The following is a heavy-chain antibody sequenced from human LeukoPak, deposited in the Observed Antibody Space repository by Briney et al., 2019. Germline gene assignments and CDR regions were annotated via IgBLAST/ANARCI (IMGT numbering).Heavy chain of an antibody. CDR1: GYTFTIYG. Sequence: PGASVKVSCKASGYTFTIYGINWVRQATGQGLEWMGWMNPNSGNTGYAQKFQGRVTMTRNTSISTAYMELSSLRSEDTAVYYRARGSSWSFDYWGQGTLVTVSS. D-gene: IGHD6-13*01. CDR2: MNPNSGNT. CDR3: ARGSSWSFDY. V-gene: IGHV1-8*02. J-gene: IGHJ4*02.